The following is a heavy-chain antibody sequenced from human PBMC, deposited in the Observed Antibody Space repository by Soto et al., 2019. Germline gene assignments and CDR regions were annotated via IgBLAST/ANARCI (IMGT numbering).Heavy chain of an antibody. D-gene: IGHD3-3*01. CDR2: IYYSGST. CDR3: ARVGNFWSGYYYYRIDY. Sequence: QVQLQESGPGLVKPSQTLSLTCTVSGGSISSGDYYWSWIRQPPGKDLEWIGYIYYSGSTYYNPSLQSRVTISVDTSKNQFSLKLSSVTAADTAVYYCARVGNFWSGYYYYRIDYWGQGNLVTVSS. CDR1: GGSISSGDYY. J-gene: IGHJ4*02. V-gene: IGHV4-30-4*01.